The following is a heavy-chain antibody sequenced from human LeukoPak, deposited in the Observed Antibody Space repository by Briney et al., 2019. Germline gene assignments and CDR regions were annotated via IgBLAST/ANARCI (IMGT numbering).Heavy chain of an antibody. V-gene: IGHV3-23*01. CDR3: ARGVIAAAGTAGNWFDP. D-gene: IGHD6-13*01. CDR1: GFTFSSYA. J-gene: IGHJ5*02. Sequence: GGSLRLSCAASGFTFSSYAMSWVRQAPGKGLEWVSAISGSGGSTYYADSVKGRFTISRDNSKNTLYLQMNSLRAEDTAVYYCARGVIAAAGTAGNWFDPWGQGTLVTVSS. CDR2: ISGSGGST.